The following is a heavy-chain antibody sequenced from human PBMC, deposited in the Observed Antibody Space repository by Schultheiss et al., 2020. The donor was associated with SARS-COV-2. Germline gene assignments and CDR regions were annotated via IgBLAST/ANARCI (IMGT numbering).Heavy chain of an antibody. D-gene: IGHD1-7*01. CDR3: ARRAGTTPHYFDY. J-gene: IGHJ4*02. Sequence: GGSLRLSCAASGFTFSSYWMSWVRQAPGKGLEWVSYISSSGSTIYYADSVKGRFTISRDNAKNSLYLQMNSLRAEDTAVYYCARRAGTTPHYFDYWGQGTLVTVSS. V-gene: IGHV3-48*04. CDR2: ISSSGSTI. CDR1: GFTFSSYW.